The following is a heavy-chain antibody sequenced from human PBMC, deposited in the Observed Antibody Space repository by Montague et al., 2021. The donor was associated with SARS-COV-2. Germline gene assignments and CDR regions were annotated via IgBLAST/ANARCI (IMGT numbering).Heavy chain of an antibody. CDR1: GDSVSSNIAA. D-gene: IGHD1-14*01. V-gene: IGHV6-1*01. Sequence: CAISGDSVSSNIAAWNWIRQSPSRGLEWLGRTYYRSKWYNDYAVSVRSRITISPDTSKNQFSLQLDSVTPEDTVVYYCTRERGPGRTTWHYFDYWGQGTLVTVSS. CDR3: TRERGPGRTTWHYFDY. J-gene: IGHJ4*02. CDR2: TYYRSKWYN.